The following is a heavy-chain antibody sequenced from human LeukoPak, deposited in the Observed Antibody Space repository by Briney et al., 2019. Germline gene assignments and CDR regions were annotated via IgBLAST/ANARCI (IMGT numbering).Heavy chain of an antibody. CDR3: AKDFDLDISPPYTPKYYYYGMDV. D-gene: IGHD3-9*01. V-gene: IGHV3-30*18. CDR2: ITYDGSNT. Sequence: GGSLRLSCAASGFTFSSYGMHWVRQAPGQGLEWVAVITYDGSNTYYADSVKGRFTISRDNSKNTLYLQMNSLRAEDTAVYYCAKDFDLDISPPYTPKYYYYGMDVWGQGTTVTVSS. J-gene: IGHJ6*02. CDR1: GFTFSSYG.